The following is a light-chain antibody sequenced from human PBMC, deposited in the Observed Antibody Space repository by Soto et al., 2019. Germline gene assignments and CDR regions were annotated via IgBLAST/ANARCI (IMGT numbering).Light chain of an antibody. CDR3: SSYTSRGTYV. J-gene: IGLJ1*01. CDR1: SSDVDGYNY. Sequence: QSVLTQPASVSGSPGQSITISCTGTSSDVDGYNYVSWYQQHPGKAPKLMIYEVSNRPSGISNRFSGSKSGNTASLTISGLQAEDEADYYCSSYTSRGTYVFGTGTKVTVL. CDR2: EVS. V-gene: IGLV2-14*01.